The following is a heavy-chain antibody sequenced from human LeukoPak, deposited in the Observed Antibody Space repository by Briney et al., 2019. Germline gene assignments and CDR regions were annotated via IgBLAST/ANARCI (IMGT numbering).Heavy chain of an antibody. Sequence: GGSLRLSCAASGFNFDDYAMHWVRQVPGKGLEWVAGISYHSRNIRYVDSVKGRFTISRDNAKNSLYLQMNSLRAEDTAVYYCAREMFWSGYFSNLHFDYWGQGALVTVSS. CDR3: AREMFWSGYFSNLHFDY. CDR2: ISYHSRNI. V-gene: IGHV3-9*01. J-gene: IGHJ4*02. CDR1: GFNFDDYA. D-gene: IGHD3-3*01.